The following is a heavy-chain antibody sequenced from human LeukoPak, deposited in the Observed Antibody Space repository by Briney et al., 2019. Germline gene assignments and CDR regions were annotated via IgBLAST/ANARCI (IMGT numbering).Heavy chain of an antibody. J-gene: IGHJ4*02. CDR3: ARDSNVGATDY. CDR2: IIPILGIA. Sequence: GASVKVSCKASGGTFSSYAISWVRQAPGQGLEWMGRIIPILGIANYAQRFQGRVTITADKSTSTAYMELSSLRSEDTAVYYCARDSNVGATDYWGQGTLVTVSS. CDR1: GGTFSSYA. D-gene: IGHD1-26*01. V-gene: IGHV1-69*04.